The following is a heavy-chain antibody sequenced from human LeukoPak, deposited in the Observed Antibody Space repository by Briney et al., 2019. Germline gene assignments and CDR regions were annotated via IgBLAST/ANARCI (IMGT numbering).Heavy chain of an antibody. J-gene: IGHJ6*02. D-gene: IGHD4-17*01. CDR1: GGSFSGYY. V-gene: IGHV4-34*01. CDR3: ARGRYGDYGRYYYGMDV. Sequence: SSETLSLTCAVYGGSFSGYYWSWIRQPPGKGLEWIGEINHSGSTNYNPSLKSRVTISVDTSKNQFSLKLSSVTAADTAVYYCARGRYGDYGRYYYGMDVWGQGTTVTVSS. CDR2: INHSGST.